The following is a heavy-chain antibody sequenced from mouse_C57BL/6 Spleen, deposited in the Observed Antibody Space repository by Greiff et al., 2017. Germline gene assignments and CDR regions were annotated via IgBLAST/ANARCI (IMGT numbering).Heavy chain of an antibody. D-gene: IGHD1-1*01. J-gene: IGHJ2*01. CDR1: GYTFTSYW. Sequence: QVQLQQSGAELVKPGASVKLSCKASGYTFTSYWMHWVKQRPGQGLEWIGMIHPNSGSTNYNEKFKSKATLTVDKTSSTAYMQLSSLTSEDSAVYYCASHYYGSSGGYWGQGTTLTVSS. CDR2: IHPNSGST. CDR3: ASHYYGSSGGY. V-gene: IGHV1-64*01.